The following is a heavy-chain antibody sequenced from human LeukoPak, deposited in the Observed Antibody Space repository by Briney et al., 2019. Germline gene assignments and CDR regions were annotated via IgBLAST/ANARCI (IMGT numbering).Heavy chain of an antibody. Sequence: GGSLRLSCAASGFTFSSYSMNWVRQAPGKGLEWVSYISSSSSTMYYADSVKGRFSISRDNAKKSLYLQMNSLRAEDTAVYYLARDHHRRLYDSQARDTFDIWGQGTIGTVS. V-gene: IGHV3-48*01. D-gene: IGHD3-22*01. CDR2: ISSSSSTM. CDR1: GFTFSSYS. J-gene: IGHJ3*02. CDR3: ARDHHRRLYDSQARDTFDI.